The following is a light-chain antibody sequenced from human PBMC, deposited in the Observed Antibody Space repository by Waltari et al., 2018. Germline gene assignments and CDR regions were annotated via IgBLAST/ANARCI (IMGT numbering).Light chain of an antibody. Sequence: DVVMTQSPLSLPVTLGQPASISCRSTQSLVYSGGNTYLNWFQQGPGQSPRRLIYKVSNRDSGVPDRCSGSGSGTVFTLKISRVEAEDVGFYYCMQGTHWPRTFGPGTKVEIK. CDR1: QSLVYSGGNTY. CDR3: MQGTHWPRT. V-gene: IGKV2-30*01. CDR2: KVS. J-gene: IGKJ1*01.